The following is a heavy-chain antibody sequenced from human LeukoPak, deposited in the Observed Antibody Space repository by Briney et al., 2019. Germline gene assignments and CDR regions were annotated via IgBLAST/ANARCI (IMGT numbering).Heavy chain of an antibody. Sequence: GGSLRLSCAASGFTFSNYNMNWVRQAPGKGLEWVSYISGSSSTIYYADSVKGRFTVSRDNSKNMLYLQMNSLRAEDTALYYCARTRTSDYWGQGTLVTVSS. J-gene: IGHJ4*02. CDR3: ARTRTSDY. CDR2: ISGSSSTI. CDR1: GFTFSNYN. D-gene: IGHD3-16*01. V-gene: IGHV3-48*01.